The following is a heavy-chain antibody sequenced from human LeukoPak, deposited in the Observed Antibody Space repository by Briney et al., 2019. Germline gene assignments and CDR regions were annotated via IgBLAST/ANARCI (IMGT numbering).Heavy chain of an antibody. J-gene: IGHJ3*02. CDR1: GGSISSSSYY. V-gene: IGHV4-39*07. CDR2: IYYSGST. CDR3: ARAPKRTDAFDI. Sequence: SETLSLTCTVSGGSISSSSYYWGWIRQPPGKGLEWIGSIYYSGSTYYNPSLKSRVTISVDTSKNQFSLKLSSVTAADTAVYYCARAPKRTDAFDIWGQGTMVTVSS.